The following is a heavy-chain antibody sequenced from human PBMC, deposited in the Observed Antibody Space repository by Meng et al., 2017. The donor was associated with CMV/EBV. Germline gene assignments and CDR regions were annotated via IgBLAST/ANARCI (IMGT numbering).Heavy chain of an antibody. CDR1: EFTFSSYA. CDR2: ISYDGSNK. CDR3: ARDYTGDY. V-gene: IGHV3-30*04. Sequence: LGHACAASEFTFSSYAMHWGRQAPGKGLEWVAVISYDGSNKYYADSVKGRFTISRDNSKNTLYLQMNSLRAEDTAVYYCARDYTGDYWGQGTLVTVSS. J-gene: IGHJ4*02. D-gene: IGHD1-14*01.